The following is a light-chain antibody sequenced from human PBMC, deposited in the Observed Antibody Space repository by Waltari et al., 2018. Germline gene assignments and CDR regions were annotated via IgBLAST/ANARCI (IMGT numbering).Light chain of an antibody. CDR2: DAS. CDR1: QSISTY. Sequence: DIQMTQSPSSLSASVGDRVTITCRASQSISTYLNWYQHKPGEAPKLLIYDASSLQSGVPSRFSGSGSGTDFTLTISSLQPEDSATYYCQQSYTIPITFGQGTRLEIK. J-gene: IGKJ5*01. CDR3: QQSYTIPIT. V-gene: IGKV1-39*01.